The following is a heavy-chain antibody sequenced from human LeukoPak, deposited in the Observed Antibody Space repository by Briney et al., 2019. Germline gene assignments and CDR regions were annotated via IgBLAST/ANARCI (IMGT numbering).Heavy chain of an antibody. V-gene: IGHV1-69*04. CDR1: GGTFSSYA. Sequence: ASVKVSCKASGGTFSSYAISWVRQAPGQGLEWMGRIIPILGIANYAQKFQSRITTTADKSTRTAYMELSSLRSEDTAVYYCARGTTRLLGFDYWGQGTLVTVSS. CDR2: IIPILGIA. D-gene: IGHD1-14*01. CDR3: ARGTTRLLGFDY. J-gene: IGHJ4*02.